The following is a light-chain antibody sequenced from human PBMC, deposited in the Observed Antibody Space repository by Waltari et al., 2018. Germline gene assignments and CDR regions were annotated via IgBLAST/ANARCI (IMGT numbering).Light chain of an antibody. Sequence: QSGLTQPPSVSGAPGQRVTISCPGSSSNIGAGYDVHWYQLPPGTAPKLLIYGNSNRPSGVPDRFSGSKSGTSASLAITGLQAEDEADYYCQSYDSSLSGSVFGGGTKLTVL. J-gene: IGLJ2*01. V-gene: IGLV1-40*01. CDR1: SSNIGAGYD. CDR2: GNS. CDR3: QSYDSSLSGSV.